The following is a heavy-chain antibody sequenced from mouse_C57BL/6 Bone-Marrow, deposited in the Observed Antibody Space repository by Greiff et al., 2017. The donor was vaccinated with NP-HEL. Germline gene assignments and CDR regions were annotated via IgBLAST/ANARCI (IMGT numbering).Heavy chain of an antibody. V-gene: IGHV5-4*01. Sequence: EVQVVESGGGLVKPGGSLKLSCAASGFTFSSYAMSWVRQTPEKRLEWVATISDGGSYTYYPDNVKGRFTISRDKAKNNLYLQMSHLKSEDTAMYYCARGRVHFDYWGQGTTLTVSS. CDR3: ARGRVHFDY. CDR1: GFTFSSYA. J-gene: IGHJ2*01. CDR2: ISDGGSYT.